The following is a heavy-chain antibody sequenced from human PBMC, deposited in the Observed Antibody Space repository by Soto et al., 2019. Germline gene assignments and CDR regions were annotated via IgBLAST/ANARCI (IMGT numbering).Heavy chain of an antibody. D-gene: IGHD3-22*01. CDR2: INYSGST. V-gene: IGHV4-34*01. J-gene: IGHJ6*02. CDR1: GESFSNHY. Sequence: SETLSLTCAAYGESFSNHYWTWIRQSPGKGLEWVGEINYSGSTRYNWSLGSRVTISVDTSKNQFSLMVTSVTAEDTAVYYCARGVVYRDVGLAYGMDVWGQGTTVTVS. CDR3: ARGVVYRDVGLAYGMDV.